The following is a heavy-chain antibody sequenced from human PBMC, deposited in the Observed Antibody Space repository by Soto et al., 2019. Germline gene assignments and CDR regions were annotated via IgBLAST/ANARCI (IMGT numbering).Heavy chain of an antibody. CDR2: IYYTGTT. CDR1: GGSSSRSSYY. Sequence: QLQLQESGPGLVKPSETLSLTCTVSGGSSSRSSYYWGWIRQPPGKGLEWIGTIYYTGTTYYNPSLKSRVTISADTSKHQFSLQLSSVTAADAAVYFCARRISTSGSGFAPWGQGPLVIVSS. V-gene: IGHV4-39*01. D-gene: IGHD2-2*01. CDR3: ARRISTSGSGFAP. J-gene: IGHJ5*02.